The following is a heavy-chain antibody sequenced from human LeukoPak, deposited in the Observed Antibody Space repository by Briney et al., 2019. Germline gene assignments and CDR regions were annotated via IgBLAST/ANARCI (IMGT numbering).Heavy chain of an antibody. J-gene: IGHJ6*03. Sequence: GESLKISCQGSGYSFISYWIGWVRQMPGKGLEWMGLMYPDDSNIRYSPSFQGQVSISADKSINTAYLQWSSLKASDTAMYYCARLRHSSSPTGYYYYMDVWGKGTTVTVSS. CDR3: ARLRHSSSPTGYYYYMDV. CDR1: GYSFISYW. CDR2: MYPDDSNI. D-gene: IGHD6-13*01. V-gene: IGHV5-51*01.